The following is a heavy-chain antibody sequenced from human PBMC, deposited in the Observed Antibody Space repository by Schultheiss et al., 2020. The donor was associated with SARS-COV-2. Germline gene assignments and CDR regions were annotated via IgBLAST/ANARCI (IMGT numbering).Heavy chain of an antibody. CDR1: GYTFTVHY. CDR3: ARASDDSSGYWDY. CDR2: INPASGDT. Sequence: ASVKVSCTTSGYTFTVHYMHWVRQAPGQGLEWMGWINPASGDTYYAQKFQGWVTMTRDTSISTAYMELSRLRSDDTAVYYCARASDDSSGYWDYWGQGTLVTVSS. D-gene: IGHD3-22*01. J-gene: IGHJ4*02. V-gene: IGHV1-2*04.